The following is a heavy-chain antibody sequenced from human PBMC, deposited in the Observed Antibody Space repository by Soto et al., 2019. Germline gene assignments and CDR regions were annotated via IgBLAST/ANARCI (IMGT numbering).Heavy chain of an antibody. J-gene: IGHJ4*02. V-gene: IGHV2-5*02. CDR3: AHRPGFSTSFDY. CDR2: IYWDDDK. D-gene: IGHD5-12*01. Sequence: RPEPRNPTRPLGLTCTFPGFSLSTYGVGVAWVRQPPGKALEWLALIYWDDDKRYSPSLETRLTITKDTSKNHVVLTMTNMDPVDTGTYYCAHRPGFSTSFDYWGQGALVTVSS. CDR1: GFSLSTYGVG.